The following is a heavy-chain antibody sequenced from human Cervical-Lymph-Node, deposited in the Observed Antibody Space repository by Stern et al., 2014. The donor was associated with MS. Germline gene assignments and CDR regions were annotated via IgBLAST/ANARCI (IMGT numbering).Heavy chain of an antibody. D-gene: IGHD1-26*01. Sequence: VQLVESGAEMKKPGASVKVSCKVSGYTFTDYYFYWVRQAPGQGLEWMGRIYLKSGDTINPQKFQGRIIMTRDTSISTLSMELNSLRPDDTAVYYCARGLGATAFDFWGQGTLVTVSS. CDR3: ARGLGATAFDF. J-gene: IGHJ4*02. CDR1: GYTFTDYY. V-gene: IGHV1-2*06. CDR2: IYLKSGDT.